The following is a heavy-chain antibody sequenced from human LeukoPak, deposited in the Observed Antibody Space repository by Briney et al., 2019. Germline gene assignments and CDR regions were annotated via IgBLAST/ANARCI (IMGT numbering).Heavy chain of an antibody. Sequence: EASVKVSCKASGYTFTSYGISWVRHAPGQGLEWMGWISAYNGNTNYAQKLQGRVTMTTDTSTSTAYMELRSLRSDDTAVYYCARGCSSTSCYWSDYWGQGTLVTVSS. CDR3: ARGCSSTSCYWSDY. J-gene: IGHJ4*02. CDR2: ISAYNGNT. V-gene: IGHV1-18*01. CDR1: GYTFTSYG. D-gene: IGHD2-2*01.